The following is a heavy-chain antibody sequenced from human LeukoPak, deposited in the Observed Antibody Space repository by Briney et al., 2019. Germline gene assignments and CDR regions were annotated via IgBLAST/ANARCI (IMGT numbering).Heavy chain of an antibody. CDR3: ARLAQSSSSWYSSYYYGMDV. Sequence: SETLSLTCTVYGGSFSTYYWTWIRQPPGKGLEWIGEINHSGSTNYNPSLKSRVTISVDTSKNQFSLKLSSVTAADTAVYYCARLAQSSSSWYSSYYYGMDVWGQGTTVTVSS. CDR2: INHSGST. J-gene: IGHJ6*02. CDR1: GGSFSTYY. D-gene: IGHD6-13*01. V-gene: IGHV4-34*01.